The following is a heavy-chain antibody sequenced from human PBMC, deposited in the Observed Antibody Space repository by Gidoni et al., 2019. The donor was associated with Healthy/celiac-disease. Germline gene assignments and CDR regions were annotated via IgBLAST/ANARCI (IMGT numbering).Heavy chain of an antibody. V-gene: IGHV4-34*01. CDR3: ARGPYHCSSTSCYRGAFYFPPKEKNWFDP. CDR1: GGSFSGYY. D-gene: IGHD2-2*01. CDR2: INHSGST. Sequence: QVQLQQWGAGLFKPSETLSLTCAVYGGSFSGYYWSWIRPPPGKGLEWIGEINHSGSTNQHPSLKSRVTISVDTSKNQFSLKLSSVTAADTAVYYCARGPYHCSSTSCYRGAFYFPPKEKNWFDPWGQGTLVTVSS. J-gene: IGHJ5*02.